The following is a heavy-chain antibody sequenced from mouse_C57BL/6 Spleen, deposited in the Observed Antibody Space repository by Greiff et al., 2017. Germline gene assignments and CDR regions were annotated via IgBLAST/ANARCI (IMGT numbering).Heavy chain of an antibody. CDR2: INPSSGYT. D-gene: IGHD2-4*01. Sequence: VQLQQSGAELAKPGASVKLSCKASGYTFTSYWMHWVKQRPGQGLEWIGYINPSSGYTKYNQKFKDKATLTADKSSSTAYMQLSSLTYEDSAVYYCARLHYDYDAPFDYWGQGTTLTVSS. V-gene: IGHV1-7*01. CDR1: GYTFTSYW. J-gene: IGHJ2*01. CDR3: ARLHYDYDAPFDY.